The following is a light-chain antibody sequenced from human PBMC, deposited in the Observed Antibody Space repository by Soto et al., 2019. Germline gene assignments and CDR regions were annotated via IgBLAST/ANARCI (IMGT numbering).Light chain of an antibody. CDR1: QSVYNY. J-gene: IGKJ4*01. CDR2: DAS. Sequence: EIVLTQSPATLSLSPGERATLSCRASQSVYNYLVWYQQRPGQAPRLLISDASNRVTGIPARFSGSGSGTDFTLTIYSLEPDVLAIYLCQQRDDWPLTFGGGSKIEMK. V-gene: IGKV3-11*01. CDR3: QQRDDWPLT.